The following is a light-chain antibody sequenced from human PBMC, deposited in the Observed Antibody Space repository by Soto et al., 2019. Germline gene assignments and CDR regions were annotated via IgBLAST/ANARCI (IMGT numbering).Light chain of an antibody. J-gene: IGKJ1*01. CDR2: GAS. Sequence: EIVLTQSPATLSLSPGERATVSCRASQSVSSYLAWYQQKPGQAPRLLIYGASTRATDIPARFSGSGSGTEFALTINSLQSEDFAVYFCQQFNVWHRTFGQGTKVDIK. V-gene: IGKV3-15*01. CDR3: QQFNVWHRT. CDR1: QSVSSY.